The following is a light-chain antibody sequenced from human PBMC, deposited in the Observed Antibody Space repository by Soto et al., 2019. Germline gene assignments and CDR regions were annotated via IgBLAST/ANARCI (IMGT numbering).Light chain of an antibody. CDR2: EVS. CDR3: AVWDDSLRGWV. Sequence: QSVLTQPPSASGSPGQSVTISCTGTSSDVGGYNYVSWYQQHPGKAPKLMIYEVSKRPSGVPDRFSGSKSGNTASLTVSGLQAEDEADYYCAVWDDSLRGWVFGGGTKLTVL. CDR1: SSDVGGYNY. V-gene: IGLV2-8*01. J-gene: IGLJ3*02.